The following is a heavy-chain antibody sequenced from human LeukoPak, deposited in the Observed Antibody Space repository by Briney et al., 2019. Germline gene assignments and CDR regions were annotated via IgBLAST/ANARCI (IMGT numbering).Heavy chain of an antibody. J-gene: IGHJ4*02. CDR2: ISWNSGSI. CDR3: AKDREYSSSSSLDY. V-gene: IGHV3-9*01. CDR1: GFTFDDYA. D-gene: IGHD6-6*01. Sequence: GGSLRLSCAASGFTFDDYAMHWVRQAPGKGLEWVSGISWNSGSIGYADSVKGRFTISRDNAKNSLYLQMNSLRVEDTALYYCAKDREYSSSSSLDYWGQGTLVTVSS.